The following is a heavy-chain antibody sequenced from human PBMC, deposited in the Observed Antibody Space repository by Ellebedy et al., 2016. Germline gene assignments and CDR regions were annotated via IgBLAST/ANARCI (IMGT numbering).Heavy chain of an antibody. CDR2: ISSSSSYI. V-gene: IGHV3-21*01. J-gene: IGHJ6*02. Sequence: GGSLRLSXAASGFTFSSYSMNWVRQAPGKGLEWVSSISSSSSYIYYADSVKGRFTISRDNAKNSLYLQMNSLRAEDTAVYYCARDRAALYYYGMDVWGQGTTVTVSS. D-gene: IGHD2-15*01. CDR3: ARDRAALYYYGMDV. CDR1: GFTFSSYS.